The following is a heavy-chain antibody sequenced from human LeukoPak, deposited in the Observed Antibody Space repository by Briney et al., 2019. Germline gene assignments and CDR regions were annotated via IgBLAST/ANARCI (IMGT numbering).Heavy chain of an antibody. D-gene: IGHD4-17*01. CDR1: GFTFSVYY. J-gene: IGHJ4*02. Sequence: GGSLRLSCAASGFTFSVYYMSWIRQAPGKGLEWVSYISSSGSTIYYADSVKGRFTISRDNAKNSLYLQMNSLRAEDTAVYYCARDIIGDYFFSGHSPFNYWGQGTLVTVSS. CDR3: ARDIIGDYFFSGHSPFNY. CDR2: ISSSGSTI. V-gene: IGHV3-11*01.